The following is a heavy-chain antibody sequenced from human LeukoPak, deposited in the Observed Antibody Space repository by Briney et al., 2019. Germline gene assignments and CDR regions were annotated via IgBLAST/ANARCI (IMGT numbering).Heavy chain of an antibody. V-gene: IGHV3-30*03. CDR2: ISYDVGNT. CDR3: ARDPNPSVAAPFDF. CDR1: GFTFSSHG. J-gene: IGHJ4*02. D-gene: IGHD6-19*01. Sequence: PGGSLRLSCAASGFTFSSHGMSWVRQAPGKGLEWVAVISYDVGNTYYADSVKGRLTISRDNSKKTLYLQMNSLRTEDTAVYSCARDPNPSVAAPFDFRSQGAMVTVSS.